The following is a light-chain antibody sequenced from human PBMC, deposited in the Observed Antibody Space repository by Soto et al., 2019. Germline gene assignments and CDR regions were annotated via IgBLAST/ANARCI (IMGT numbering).Light chain of an antibody. CDR1: SSDFGSYNL. CDR3: CSYAGSSTLYV. V-gene: IGLV2-23*02. CDR2: EVS. J-gene: IGLJ1*01. Sequence: QSVRTQPASVSGSPGQSITIPCPGTSSDFGSYNLVSWYQQHPGKAPKLMIYEVSKRPSGVSNRFSGSKSGNTASLTISGLQAEDEADYYCCSYAGSSTLYVFGTGTKVTVL.